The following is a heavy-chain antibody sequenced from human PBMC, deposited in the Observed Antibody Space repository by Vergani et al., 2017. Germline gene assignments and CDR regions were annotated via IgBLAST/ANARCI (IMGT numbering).Heavy chain of an antibody. Sequence: EVQLVESGGGLVQPGRSLRLSCAASGFTFDDYDMHWVRQAPGKGLEWVSGISWNSGTIGYADSVKGRVTISRDNAKNSLHLQMNSLRAEDTALYYCAKATEANWGYAFDIWGQGTMVTVSS. CDR3: AKATEANWGYAFDI. CDR2: ISWNSGTI. V-gene: IGHV3-9*01. CDR1: GFTFDDYD. J-gene: IGHJ3*02. D-gene: IGHD7-27*01.